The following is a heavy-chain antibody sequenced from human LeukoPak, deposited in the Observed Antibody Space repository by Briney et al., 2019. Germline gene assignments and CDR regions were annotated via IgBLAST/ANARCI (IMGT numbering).Heavy chain of an antibody. CDR1: GGSISSSNW. V-gene: IGHV4-4*02. J-gene: IGHJ4*02. CDR3: ARNALMDYYGSGSYYKHLDY. D-gene: IGHD3-10*01. Sequence: SGTLSLTCAVSGGSISSSNWWSWVRQPPGKGLEWIGEIYHSGSTNYNPSHKSRVTISVDKSKNQFSLKLSSVTAADTAVYYCARNALMDYYGSGSYYKHLDYWGQGTLVTVSS. CDR2: IYHSGST.